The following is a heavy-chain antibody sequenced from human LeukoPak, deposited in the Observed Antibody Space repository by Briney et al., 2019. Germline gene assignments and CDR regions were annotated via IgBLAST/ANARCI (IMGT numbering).Heavy chain of an antibody. J-gene: IGHJ5*02. V-gene: IGHV3-21*01. D-gene: IGHD6-13*01. CDR1: GFTVSSNY. Sequence: GGSLRLSCAASGFTVSSNYMSWVRQAPGKGLEWVSSISSSSSYIYYADSVKGRFTISRDNAKNSLYLQMNSLRAEDTAVYYCARDTRDSSSWYEGPNWFDPWGQGTLVTVSS. CDR3: ARDTRDSSSWYEGPNWFDP. CDR2: ISSSSSYI.